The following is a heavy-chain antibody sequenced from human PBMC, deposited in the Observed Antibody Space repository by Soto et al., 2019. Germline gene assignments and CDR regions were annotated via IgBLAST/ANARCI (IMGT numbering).Heavy chain of an antibody. CDR2: INPSGGGT. Sequence: ASVKISCKASGYTFTSYYMHWVRQAPGQGLEWMGIINPSGGGTSYAQKFQGRVTMTRDTSTSTVYLELSSLRSEDTAVYYCAREGYSDTSGYRAFDIFRRRTMVTFSS. D-gene: IGHD3-22*01. CDR3: AREGYSDTSGYRAFDI. J-gene: IGHJ3*02. CDR1: GYTFTSYY. V-gene: IGHV1-46*01.